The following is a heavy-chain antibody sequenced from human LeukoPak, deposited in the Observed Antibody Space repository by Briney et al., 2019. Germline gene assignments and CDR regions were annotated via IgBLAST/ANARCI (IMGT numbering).Heavy chain of an antibody. V-gene: IGHV4-61*02. J-gene: IGHJ4*02. Sequence: SETLSLTCSVSGASITSESYYWTWIRQPAGKGLEWIGRIYASGVTSYNPSLKTRLTMTLDTSKNQISLRLNSVTAADTAVYYCARVLGTYFDYWGQGTLVTVSS. CDR2: IYASGVT. CDR3: ARVLGTYFDY. CDR1: GASITSESYY. D-gene: IGHD7-27*01.